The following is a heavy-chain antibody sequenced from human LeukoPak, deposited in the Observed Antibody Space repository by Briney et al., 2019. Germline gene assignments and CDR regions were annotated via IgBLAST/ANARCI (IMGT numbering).Heavy chain of an antibody. CDR1: GFSFSSGYY. J-gene: IGHJ6*03. Sequence: PSETLSLTCTVSGFSFSSGYYWGWLRPPPGKGLEWIGSIYHSGSTYYNPSLKSRVTISVDTSKNQFSLKLSSVTAADTAVYYCARAGIEGATTSRGDYYYYMDVWGKGTTVTVSS. CDR2: IYHSGST. V-gene: IGHV4-38-2*02. D-gene: IGHD1-26*01. CDR3: ARAGIEGATTSRGDYYYYMDV.